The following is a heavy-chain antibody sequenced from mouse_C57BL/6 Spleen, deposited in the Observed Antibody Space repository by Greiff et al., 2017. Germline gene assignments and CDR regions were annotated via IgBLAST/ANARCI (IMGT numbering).Heavy chain of an antibody. J-gene: IGHJ4*01. CDR1: GFSLTSYG. CDR2: IWSGGST. D-gene: IGHD1-1*01. CDR3: AKNTVVATYDAMDY. V-gene: IGHV2-4*01. Sequence: VKLMESGPGLVQPSQSLSITCTVSGFSLTSYGVHWVRQPPGKGLEWLGVIWSGGSTDYNAAFISRLSISKDNSKSQVFFKMNSLQADDTAIYYCAKNTVVATYDAMDYWGQGTSVTVSS.